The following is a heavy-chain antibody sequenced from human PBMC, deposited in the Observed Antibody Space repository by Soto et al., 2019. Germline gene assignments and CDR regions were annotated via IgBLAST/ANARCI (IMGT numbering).Heavy chain of an antibody. CDR1: AGSLGGYG. CDR3: AVVGIMVRGVIPPDSSYYRMAV. V-gene: IGHV4-34*01. D-gene: IGHD3-10*01. J-gene: IGHJ6*02. Sequence: PEARCATWGGYAGSLGGYGWRWIGQRPGKGLEWIGKINHSGSTNYNPSLKSRVTISVDTSKNQFSLKLSSVTAADTAVHYCAVVGIMVRGVIPPDSSYYRMAVWGQGPTVS. CDR2: INHSGST.